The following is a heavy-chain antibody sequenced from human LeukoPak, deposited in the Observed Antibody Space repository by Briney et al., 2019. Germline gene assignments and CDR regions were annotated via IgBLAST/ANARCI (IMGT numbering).Heavy chain of an antibody. Sequence: GGSLRLSCAASGFTVSSNYMSWVRQAPGKGLEWVSVIYSGGSTYFPASVTGRFTVSRDNSKNTLYLQMNSLRAEDTAVYYCARDYRGVIGYYFDYWGQGTLVTVSS. CDR3: ARDYRGVIGYYFDY. D-gene: IGHD3-10*01. J-gene: IGHJ4*02. V-gene: IGHV3-66*02. CDR2: IYSGGST. CDR1: GFTVSSNY.